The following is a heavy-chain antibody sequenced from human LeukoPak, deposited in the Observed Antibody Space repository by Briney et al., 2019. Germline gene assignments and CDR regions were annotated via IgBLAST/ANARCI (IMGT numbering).Heavy chain of an antibody. J-gene: IGHJ4*02. CDR2: IWYDGSKK. CDR3: ARVSPEIVVVTGTGAPDY. D-gene: IGHD2-21*02. Sequence: GGSLRLTCAASGFTFINYGMHWVRQAPGKGLEWVAVIWYDGSKKYYADSVKGRFTISRDNSKNTVYLQINSLRAEDTAVYYCARVSPEIVVVTGTGAPDYWGQGTLVTVSS. CDR1: GFTFINYG. V-gene: IGHV3-33*01.